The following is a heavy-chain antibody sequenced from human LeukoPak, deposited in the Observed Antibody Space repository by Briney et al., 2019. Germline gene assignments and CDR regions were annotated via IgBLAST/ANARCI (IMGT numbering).Heavy chain of an antibody. CDR2: IWYDGSNK. Sequence: PGGPLRLSCAASGFTFSSYGMHWVRQAPGKGLEWVAVIWYDGSNKYYADSVKGRFTISRDNSKNTLYLQMNSLRAEDTAVYYCATGSSGYSLDYWGQGTLVTVSS. J-gene: IGHJ4*02. CDR1: GFTFSSYG. D-gene: IGHD3-22*01. CDR3: ATGSSGYSLDY. V-gene: IGHV3-33*01.